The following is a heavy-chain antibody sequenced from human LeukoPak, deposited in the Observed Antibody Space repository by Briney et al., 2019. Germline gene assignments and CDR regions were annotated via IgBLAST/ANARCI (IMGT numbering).Heavy chain of an antibody. Sequence: PSETLSLTCTVSGASIITTNFYWGWIRQPPGTGLEWIGSISYSGNAYYNPSLRSRLSISMDASKNQFSLKVRSVTAADTAVYYRARNLGQTWGTVTTDLWYFDHWGQGTLVPVSS. V-gene: IGHV4-39*01. CDR2: ISYSGNA. CDR1: GASIITTNFY. J-gene: IGHJ4*02. CDR3: ARNLGQTWGTVTTDLWYFDH. D-gene: IGHD4-11*01.